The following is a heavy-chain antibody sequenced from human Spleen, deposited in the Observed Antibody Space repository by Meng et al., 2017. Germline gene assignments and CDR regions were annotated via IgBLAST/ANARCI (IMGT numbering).Heavy chain of an antibody. J-gene: IGHJ4*02. CDR1: GGSISSGSYY. D-gene: IGHD6-19*01. Sequence: SETLSLTCTVSGGSISSGSYYWSWIRQPAGKGLEWIGRIYTSGSTNYNPSLKSRVTISVDMSNNQFSLRLSSVTAADTAVYYCAKDGYRSGSDYWGQGTLVTVSS. V-gene: IGHV4-61*02. CDR2: IYTSGST. CDR3: AKDGYRSGSDY.